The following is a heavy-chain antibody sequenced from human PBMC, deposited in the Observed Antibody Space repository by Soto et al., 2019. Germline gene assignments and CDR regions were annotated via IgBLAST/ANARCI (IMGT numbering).Heavy chain of an antibody. CDR3: ARRSHVMVPPS. J-gene: IGHJ4*02. CDR1: GDSILNSNHY. V-gene: IGHV4-39*01. CDR2: IYYGGTT. D-gene: IGHD2-8*01. Sequence: QLQLQESGPGLVKPSETLSLTCSVSGDSILNSNHYCVWIRQPPGKGLEWVGSIYYGGTTYYNSSLSGRITVSMDASKNQFSLMLTSVTAADTAVYFCARRSHVMVPPSWGQGVLVTVSS.